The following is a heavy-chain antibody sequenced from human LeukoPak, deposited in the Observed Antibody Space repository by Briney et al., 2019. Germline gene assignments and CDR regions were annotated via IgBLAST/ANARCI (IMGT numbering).Heavy chain of an antibody. V-gene: IGHV3-74*01. CDR2: INHDGSST. Sequence: GGSLGLSCATSGFTFTTFWMHWVRQAPGKGLVWVSRINHDGSSTNYADSVKGRFTISRDNAKNTVHLQMNSLRAEDTAVYYCVRDWGYDSSGYWQKYFDTWGQGTLVTVSS. D-gene: IGHD3-22*01. CDR3: VRDWGYDSSGYWQKYFDT. J-gene: IGHJ4*02. CDR1: GFTFTTFW.